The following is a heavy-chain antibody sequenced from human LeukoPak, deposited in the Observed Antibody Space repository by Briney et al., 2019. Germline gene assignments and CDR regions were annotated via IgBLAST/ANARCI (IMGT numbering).Heavy chain of an antibody. CDR1: GFIFSSYA. Sequence: GGSLRLSCAASGFIFSSYAMNWVRQAPGKGLVWVSRINSDGSSTSYADSVKGRFTISRDNAKNTLYLQMNSLRAEDTAVYYCARGRYSSSWPHPFDYWGQGTLVTVSS. V-gene: IGHV3-74*01. J-gene: IGHJ4*02. CDR2: INSDGSST. D-gene: IGHD6-13*01. CDR3: ARGRYSSSWPHPFDY.